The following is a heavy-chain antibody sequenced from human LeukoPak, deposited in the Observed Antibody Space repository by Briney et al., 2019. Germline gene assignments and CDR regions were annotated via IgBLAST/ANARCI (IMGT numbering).Heavy chain of an antibody. V-gene: IGHV4-39*07. CDR2: IYHSGST. J-gene: IGHJ4*02. CDR3: ARVTRWELPPLFDY. CDR1: GGSIRSSYYY. Sequence: PSETLSLTCTVSGGSIRSSYYYWGWIRQPPGKGLEWIGEIYHSGSTNYNPSLKSRVTISVDKSKNQFSLKLSSVTAADTAVYYCARVTRWELPPLFDYWGQGTLVTVSS. D-gene: IGHD1-26*01.